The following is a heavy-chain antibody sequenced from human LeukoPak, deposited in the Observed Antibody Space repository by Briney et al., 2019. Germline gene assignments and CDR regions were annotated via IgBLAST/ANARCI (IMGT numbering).Heavy chain of an antibody. CDR2: INHTGST. J-gene: IGHJ4*02. V-gene: IGHV4-34*01. D-gene: IGHD2/OR15-2a*01. CDR1: GGSFSGYY. CDR3: ARSVIVVHYFDY. Sequence: PSETLSLTCAVYGGSFSGYYWNWIRQPPGKGLEWIGEINHTGSTNYNPYLKSRVTISVDTSKNQFSLKLSSVTAADTAVYYCARSVIVVHYFDYWGQGTLVTVSS.